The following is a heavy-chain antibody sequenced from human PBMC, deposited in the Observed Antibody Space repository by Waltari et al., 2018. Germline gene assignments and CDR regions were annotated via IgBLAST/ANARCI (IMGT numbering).Heavy chain of an antibody. CDR1: GYTFTSYA. Sequence: QVQLVQSGAEVKKPGASVKVSCKASGYTFTSYAMHWVRQAPGQRLEWMGWINAGNGNTKYSQKFQGRVTITRDTSASTAYMELSSLRSEDTAVYYCARSVWGSYRYNWFDPWGQGTLVTVSS. CDR2: INAGNGNT. D-gene: IGHD3-16*02. V-gene: IGHV1-3*01. J-gene: IGHJ5*02. CDR3: ARSVWGSYRYNWFDP.